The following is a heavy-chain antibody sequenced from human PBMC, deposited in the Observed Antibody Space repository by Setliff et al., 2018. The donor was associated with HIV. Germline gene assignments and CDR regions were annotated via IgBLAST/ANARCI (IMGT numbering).Heavy chain of an antibody. CDR2: IKTKADGGTT. V-gene: IGHV3-15*01. J-gene: IGHJ5*02. D-gene: IGHD3-10*01. Sequence: GGSLRLSCAASGFTFSSYSMNWVRQAPGKGREWVGRIKTKADGGTTDYAAPVKGRFTISRDDSKDTLYLQMNSLKAEDTAMYYCVTFYGGASWGQGTLVTVSS. CDR1: GFTFSSYS. CDR3: VTFYGGAS.